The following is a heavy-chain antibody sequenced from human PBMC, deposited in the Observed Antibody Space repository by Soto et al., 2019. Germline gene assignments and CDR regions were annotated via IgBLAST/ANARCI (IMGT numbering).Heavy chain of an antibody. J-gene: IGHJ4*02. CDR2: IYYSGST. CDR1: GGSISSGGYY. CDR3: ARLEGLATISYYFDF. Sequence: PSETLSLTCTVSGGSISSGGYYWSWIRQHPGKGLEWIGYIYYSGSTYCNPSLKSRVTISVDTSKNQFYLKLSSVTAADMAFFFCARLEGLATISYYFDFWGQGALVTVSS. D-gene: IGHD3-9*01. V-gene: IGHV4-31*03.